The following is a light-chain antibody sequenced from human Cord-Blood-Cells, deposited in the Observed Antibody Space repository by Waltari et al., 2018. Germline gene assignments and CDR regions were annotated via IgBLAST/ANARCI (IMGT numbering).Light chain of an antibody. CDR3: QQYGNSLFT. J-gene: IGKJ3*01. CDR1: QSVSSSY. Sequence: TVLTQSPGTLSLSPGERATLSCRDSQSVSSSYLAWYQQKPGQTPRLLIYGASSRATCIPARFSGSGSGTDFTLTISRLQPEDFAVYYCQQYGNSLFTFGPGTKVDIK. V-gene: IGKV3-20*01. CDR2: GAS.